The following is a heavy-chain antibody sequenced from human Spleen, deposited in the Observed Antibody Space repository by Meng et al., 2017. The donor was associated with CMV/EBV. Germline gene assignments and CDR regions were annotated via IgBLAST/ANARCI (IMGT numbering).Heavy chain of an antibody. D-gene: IGHD6-6*01. CDR2: IFHSGTT. Sequence: GSLRLSCSVSGYSISSGYYWGWIRQPPGKGLEWIGSIFHSGTTYYNPSLKSRVTLSVDTSKNQCSLKLSSVTAADTALYYCAREGVYSTSSGSWGGMDVWGQGTTVTVSS. CDR3: AREGVYSTSSGSWGGMDV. J-gene: IGHJ6*02. CDR1: GYSISSGYY. V-gene: IGHV4-38-2*02.